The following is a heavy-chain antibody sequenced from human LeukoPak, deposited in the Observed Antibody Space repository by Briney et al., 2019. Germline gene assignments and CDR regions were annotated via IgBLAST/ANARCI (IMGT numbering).Heavy chain of an antibody. D-gene: IGHD1-26*01. V-gene: IGHV1-8*03. CDR2: MNPNSGNT. CDR3: ARGLYSGSYWASAFDI. CDR1: GYTFTSYD. Sequence: GASVKVSCKASGYTFTSYDINWVRQATGQGLEWMGWMNPNSGNTGYAQKFQSRVTITRNTSISTAYMELSSLRSEDTAVYYCARGLYSGSYWASAFDIWGQGTMVTVSS. J-gene: IGHJ3*02.